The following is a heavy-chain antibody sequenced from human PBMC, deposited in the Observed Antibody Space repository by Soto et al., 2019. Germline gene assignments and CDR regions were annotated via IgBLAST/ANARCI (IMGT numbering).Heavy chain of an antibody. Sequence: SQTLSLTCAISGDSVSSNSAAWNWIRQSPSRGLEWLGRTYYRSKWYNDYAVSVKSRITINPDTSKNQFSLQLNSVTPEDTAVYYCARSHSSSSVYYYYGMDVWGQGTTVTVSS. CDR3: ARSHSSSSVYYYYGMDV. V-gene: IGHV6-1*01. D-gene: IGHD6-6*01. J-gene: IGHJ6*02. CDR1: GDSVSSNSAA. CDR2: TYYRSKWYN.